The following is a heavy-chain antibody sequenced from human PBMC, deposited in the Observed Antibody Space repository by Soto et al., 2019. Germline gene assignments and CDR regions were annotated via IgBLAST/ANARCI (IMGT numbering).Heavy chain of an antibody. CDR3: AKGSHSSAWDRLDY. D-gene: IGHD6-25*01. V-gene: IGHV3-23*01. CDR2: ISSSGGRT. CDR1: GFTFSSYA. J-gene: IGHJ4*02. Sequence: PGGSLRLSCAASGFTFSSYAVTWVRQAPGKGLEWVSSISSSGGRTYDADSVKGRFTISRDNFKNTLYLQMNSLRAEDTAVYFCAKGSHSSAWDRLDYWGQGTLVTVSS.